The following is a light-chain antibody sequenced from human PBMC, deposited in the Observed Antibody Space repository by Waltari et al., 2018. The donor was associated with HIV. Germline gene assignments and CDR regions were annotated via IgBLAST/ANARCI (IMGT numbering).Light chain of an antibody. Sequence: QSLLTQPPSVSGAPGQEVTISCTGSSSNIGADYHVHWYQQVPGTAPKLLISANIRRPSGVPDRFSSTKSGSSASLAITGRRAEEEADYDCQSYDSGLSGVVFVGGTKLTVL. V-gene: IGLV1-40*01. CDR3: QSYDSGLSGVV. CDR1: SSNIGADYH. CDR2: ANI. J-gene: IGLJ2*01.